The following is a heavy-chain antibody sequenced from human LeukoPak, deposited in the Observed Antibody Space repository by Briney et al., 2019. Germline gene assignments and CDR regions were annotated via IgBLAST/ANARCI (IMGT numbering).Heavy chain of an antibody. J-gene: IGHJ4*02. CDR2: INPNSGGS. CDR3: ATGSSLYYFDY. V-gene: IGHV1-2*02. Sequence: AAVKVSCKASGYTFTGYYMHWVRQAPGQGLEWLGWINPNSGGSNYAQKFQGRVTMTRDTSISTAYMELSRLRSDETAVYYCATGSSLYYFDYWGQGTLVTVSS. D-gene: IGHD6-6*01. CDR1: GYTFTGYY.